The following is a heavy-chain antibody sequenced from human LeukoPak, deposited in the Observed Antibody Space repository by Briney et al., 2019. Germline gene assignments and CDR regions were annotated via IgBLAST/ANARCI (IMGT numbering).Heavy chain of an antibody. J-gene: IGHJ5*02. CDR1: GGSISSYY. CDR3: ARDYGGGVWFDP. Sequence: SETLSLTCTVSGGSISSYYWSWIRQPPGKGLKWIGYIYYSGSTNYNPSLKSRVTISVDTSKNQFSLKLSSVTAADTAVYYCARDYGGGVWFDPWGQGTLVTVSS. V-gene: IGHV4-59*01. CDR2: IYYSGST. D-gene: IGHD4-23*01.